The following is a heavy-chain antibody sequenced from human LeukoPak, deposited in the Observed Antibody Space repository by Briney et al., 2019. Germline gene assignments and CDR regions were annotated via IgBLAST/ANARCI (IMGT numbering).Heavy chain of an antibody. V-gene: IGHV4-59*08. CDR1: GGSISSYY. CDR3: ASAVSGSYAQH. CDR2: IYYSGST. Sequence: SETLSLTCTVSGGSISSYYWSWIRQPPGKGLEWIGYIYYSGSTNYNPSLKSRVTIPVDTSKNQFSLKLTSVTAADTAVYYCASAVSGSYAQHWGQGTLVTVSS. D-gene: IGHD1-26*01. J-gene: IGHJ1*01.